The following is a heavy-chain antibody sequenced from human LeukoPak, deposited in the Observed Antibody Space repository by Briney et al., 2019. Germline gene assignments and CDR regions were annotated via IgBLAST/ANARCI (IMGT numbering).Heavy chain of an antibody. J-gene: IGHJ4*02. CDR2: IYYSGST. Sequence: SETLSLTCTVSGGSISSSSYYWGWIRQPPGKGLERIGSIYYSGSTYYNPSLKSRVTISVDTSKNQFSLRLSSVTAADTAVYYCATSTTMVGRIDYWGQGTLVTVSS. V-gene: IGHV4-39*01. CDR3: ATSTTMVGRIDY. CDR1: GGSISSSSYY. D-gene: IGHD5-18*01.